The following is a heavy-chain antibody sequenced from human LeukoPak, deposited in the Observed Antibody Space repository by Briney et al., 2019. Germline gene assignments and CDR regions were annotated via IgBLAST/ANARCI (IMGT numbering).Heavy chain of an antibody. Sequence: PSQTLSLTCTVSGGSISSGVYYWSWIRQHPGKGLEWIGYIYYSGSTYYNPSLKSRVTISVDTSKNQFSLKLSSVTAADTAVYYCASRRDGYTYFDYWGQGTLVTVSS. D-gene: IGHD5-24*01. CDR2: IYYSGST. J-gene: IGHJ4*02. V-gene: IGHV4-31*03. CDR3: ASRRDGYTYFDY. CDR1: GGSISSGVYY.